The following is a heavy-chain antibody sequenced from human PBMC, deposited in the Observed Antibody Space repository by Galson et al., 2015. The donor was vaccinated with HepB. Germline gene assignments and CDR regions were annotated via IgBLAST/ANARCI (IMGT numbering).Heavy chain of an antibody. CDR1: GYTFTSYA. Sequence: SVRVSCKASGYTFTSYAMNWVRQAPGQGLEWMGWINTNTGNPTYAQGFTGRFVFSLDTSVSTEYLQISSLKAEDTAVYYCATTPQLDNFDDWGQGTPVTVSS. J-gene: IGHJ4*02. D-gene: IGHD3-10*01. CDR3: ATTPQLDNFDD. V-gene: IGHV7-4-1*02. CDR2: INTNTGNP.